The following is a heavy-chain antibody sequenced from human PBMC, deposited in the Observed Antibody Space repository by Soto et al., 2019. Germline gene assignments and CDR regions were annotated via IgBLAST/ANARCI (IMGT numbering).Heavy chain of an antibody. D-gene: IGHD6-6*01. V-gene: IGHV1-18*01. CDR3: ARNFQYSTDWQRFDS. J-gene: IGHJ4*02. Sequence: QVQLVQSGVEVKKPGASVKVSCKASGYTFTNYAISWVRQAPGRGLEWMGWVNTYNGNPNYAQIFQGRVTMTTDTSTGTAYMELRSLKSDDSAVYYFARNFQYSTDWQRFDSWGQGTLVTVSS. CDR1: GYTFTNYA. CDR2: VNTYNGNP.